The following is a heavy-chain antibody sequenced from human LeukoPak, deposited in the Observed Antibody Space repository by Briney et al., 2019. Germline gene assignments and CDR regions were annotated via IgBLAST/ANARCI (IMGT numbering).Heavy chain of an antibody. V-gene: IGHV3-23*01. CDR3: AKAASSSWPSYYYGMDV. Sequence: GGSLRLSCAASGFSFSTNVMSWVRQAPGRGLEWVSGISNSGGNTYYADSVKGRFTISKDNSKNTVYLQMSSLRVDDTAVYYCAKAASSSWPSYYYGMDVWGQGTTVTVSS. D-gene: IGHD6-13*01. CDR1: GFSFSTNV. CDR2: ISNSGGNT. J-gene: IGHJ6*02.